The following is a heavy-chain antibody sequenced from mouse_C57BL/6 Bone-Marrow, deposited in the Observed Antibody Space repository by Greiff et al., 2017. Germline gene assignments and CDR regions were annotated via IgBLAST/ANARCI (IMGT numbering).Heavy chain of an antibody. CDR2: INPYNGGT. V-gene: IGHV1-19*01. Sequence: EVRLQQSGPVLVKPGASVKMSCKASGYTFTDYYMNWVKQSHGKSLEWIGVINPYNGGTSYNQKFKGKATLTVDKSSSTAYMELNSLTSEDSAVYYCARWGWLPLDYWGQGTTLTVSS. CDR3: ARWGWLPLDY. D-gene: IGHD2-3*01. CDR1: GYTFTDYY. J-gene: IGHJ2*01.